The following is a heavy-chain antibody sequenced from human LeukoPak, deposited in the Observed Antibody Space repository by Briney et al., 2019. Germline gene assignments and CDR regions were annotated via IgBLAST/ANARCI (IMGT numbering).Heavy chain of an antibody. CDR3: ARGVRRAYYDFWSGYYFDY. J-gene: IGHJ4*02. Sequence: SETLSLTCAVYGGSFSGYYWSWIRQPPGKGLEWIGETNHSGSTNYNPSLKSRVTISVDTSKNQFSLKLSSVTAADTAVYYCARGVRRAYYDFWSGYYFDYWGQGTLVTVSS. D-gene: IGHD3-3*01. CDR2: TNHSGST. V-gene: IGHV4-34*01. CDR1: GGSFSGYY.